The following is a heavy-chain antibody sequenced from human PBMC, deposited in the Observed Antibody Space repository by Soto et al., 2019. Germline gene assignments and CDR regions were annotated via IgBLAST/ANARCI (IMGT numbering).Heavy chain of an antibody. J-gene: IGHJ5*02. Sequence: SETLSLTCTVSGASISCFYWSWIRKSAGKGLEWIGRIYATGTTDYNPSLKSRVMMSVDTSKKQFSLKLRPVTAADTAVYYCVRDGTKTLRDWFDPWGQGISVTVS. V-gene: IGHV4-4*07. CDR3: VRDGTKTLRDWFDP. CDR2: IYATGTT. CDR1: GASISCFY. D-gene: IGHD1-1*01.